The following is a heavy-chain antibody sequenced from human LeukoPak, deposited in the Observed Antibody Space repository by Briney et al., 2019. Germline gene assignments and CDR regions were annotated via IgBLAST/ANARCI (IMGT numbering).Heavy chain of an antibody. V-gene: IGHV4-4*07. CDR1: GGSISRYY. CDR2: IYTSGST. CDR3: ARVSRKGTATYMDV. J-gene: IGHJ6*03. D-gene: IGHD5-18*01. Sequence: SGTLSLTCTVSGGSISRYYWSWIRQPAGKGLEWIGRIYTSGSTNYNPSLKSRVTMSVDTSKNQFSLKLSSVTAADTAVYYCARVSRKGTATYMDVWGKGTTVTVSS.